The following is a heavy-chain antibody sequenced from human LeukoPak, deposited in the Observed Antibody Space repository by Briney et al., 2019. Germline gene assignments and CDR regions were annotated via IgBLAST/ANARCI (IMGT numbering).Heavy chain of an antibody. V-gene: IGHV3-30*02. CDR1: GFTFSDYS. J-gene: IGHJ6*03. CDR2: IRYDGNNK. Sequence: HPGGSLRLSCAASGFTFSDYSMHWVRQAPGKGLNWVAFIRYDGNNKYYADSVKGRFTISRDNAKNSLYLQMNSLRAEDTAVYYCARGGYDFWGVYMDVWGKGTTVTVSS. CDR3: ARGGYDFWGVYMDV. D-gene: IGHD3-3*01.